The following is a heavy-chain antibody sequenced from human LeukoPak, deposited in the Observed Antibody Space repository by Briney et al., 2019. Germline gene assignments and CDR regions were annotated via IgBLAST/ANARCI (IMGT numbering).Heavy chain of an antibody. J-gene: IGHJ4*02. D-gene: IGHD6-19*01. Sequence: GGSLRLSCAAPGITFNTYSMSWVRQAPGKGLEWVAAISGSGGTTHYADSVKGRFTISRDNSNNTLFLQMNSLRVEDTAVYYCAKLAGMRGWFVYYFDYWGQGTLVTVS. CDR1: GITFNTYS. CDR2: ISGSGGTT. CDR3: AKLAGMRGWFVYYFDY. V-gene: IGHV3-23*01.